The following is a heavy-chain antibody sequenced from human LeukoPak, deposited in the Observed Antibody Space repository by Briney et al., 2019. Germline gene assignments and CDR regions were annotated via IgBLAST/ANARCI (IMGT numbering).Heavy chain of an antibody. CDR3: ASCTTFTYYYYYMDV. J-gene: IGHJ6*03. CDR2: IIPIFGTA. D-gene: IGHD1-1*01. CDR1: GGTFSSYA. V-gene: IGHV1-69*05. Sequence: ASVKVSCKASGGTFSSYAISWVRQAPGQGLEWMGRIIPIFGTANYAQKFQGRVTITTDESTSTAYMELSSLRSEDTAVYYCASCTTFTYYYYYMDVWGKGTTVTVSS.